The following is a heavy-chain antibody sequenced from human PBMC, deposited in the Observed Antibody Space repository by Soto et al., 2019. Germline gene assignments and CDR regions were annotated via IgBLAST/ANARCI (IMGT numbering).Heavy chain of an antibody. V-gene: IGHV3-48*02. CDR3: ARGTQDDFWSGYYRDY. CDR2: ISSSSSTI. J-gene: IGHJ4*02. D-gene: IGHD3-3*01. CDR1: GFTFSSYS. Sequence: EVQLVESGGGLVQPGGSLRLSCAASGFTFSSYSMNWVRQAPGKGLEWVSYISSSSSTIYYADSVKGRFTISRDNAKNSVYLQMNSLRDEDTAVYYRARGTQDDFWSGYYRDYWRQGTLVTVSS.